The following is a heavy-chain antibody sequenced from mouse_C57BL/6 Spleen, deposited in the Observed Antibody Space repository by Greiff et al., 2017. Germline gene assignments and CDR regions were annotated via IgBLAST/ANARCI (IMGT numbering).Heavy chain of an antibody. D-gene: IGHD1-1*01. V-gene: IGHV1-55*01. J-gene: IGHJ1*03. CDR1: GYTFTSYW. CDR3: ARGYYYYGQGYFDV. CDR2: IYPGSGST. Sequence: QVQLQQSGAELVKPGASVKMSCKASGYTFTSYWITWVKQRPGQGLEWIGDIYPGSGSTNYNEKFKSKATLTVDTSSSTAYMQLSSLTSEDSAVYYCARGYYYYGQGYFDVWGTGTTVTVSS.